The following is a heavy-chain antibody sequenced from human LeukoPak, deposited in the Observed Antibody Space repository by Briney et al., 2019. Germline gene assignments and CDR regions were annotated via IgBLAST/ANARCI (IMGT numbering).Heavy chain of an antibody. J-gene: IGHJ3*02. V-gene: IGHV3-21*01. CDR3: VRVRTVIRDAFDI. CDR2: ISSRSNFI. Sequence: PGGSLRLSCAASGFTLSSYTMAWVRQAPGKGLEWFSSISSRSNFIYYADSLRGRFTASRDNAKNSLYLQMKSLRDEDTAVYYCVRVRTVIRDAFDIWGQGTVVTVSS. CDR1: GFTLSSYT. D-gene: IGHD2-21*01.